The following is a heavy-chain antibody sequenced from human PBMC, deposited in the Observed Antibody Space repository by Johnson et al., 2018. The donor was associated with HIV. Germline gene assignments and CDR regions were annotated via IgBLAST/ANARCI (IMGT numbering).Heavy chain of an antibody. CDR1: GFTFSDYY. J-gene: IGHJ3*01. Sequence: QVQLVESGGGLVKPGGSLRLSCAASGFTFSDYYMSWIRQAPGKGPEWISYIRTSSSTIYYADSVKGRFTISRDNAKNSLYLQMDSLRAEDTAVYYCARDQGVWAARPEDAFDVWGQGTMVTVSS. CDR2: IRTSSSTI. D-gene: IGHD6-6*01. V-gene: IGHV3-11*04. CDR3: ARDQGVWAARPEDAFDV.